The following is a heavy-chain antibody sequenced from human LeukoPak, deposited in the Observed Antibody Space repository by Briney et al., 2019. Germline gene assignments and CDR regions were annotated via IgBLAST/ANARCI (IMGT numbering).Heavy chain of an antibody. Sequence: SETLSLTCAVSGGSISSSNWWSWVRQPPGKGLEWIGEIYHSGSTNYSPSLKSRVTISVDKSKNQFSLKLSSVTAADTAVYYCARGDYYDSSGLLDYWGQGTLVTVSS. D-gene: IGHD3-22*01. J-gene: IGHJ4*02. CDR3: ARGDYYDSSGLLDY. V-gene: IGHV4-4*02. CDR1: GGSISSSNW. CDR2: IYHSGST.